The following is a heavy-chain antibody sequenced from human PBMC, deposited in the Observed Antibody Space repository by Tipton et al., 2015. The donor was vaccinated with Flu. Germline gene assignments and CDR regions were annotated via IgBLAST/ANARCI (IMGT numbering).Heavy chain of an antibody. D-gene: IGHD4-17*01. J-gene: IGHJ4*02. CDR2: VSGDERST. V-gene: IGHV3-74*01. Sequence: SLRLSCAASGFSFSNYWMHWVSQAPGKGLVWVARVSGDERSTHYADSVKGRCTISRDNAKTTLYLQFSSLRAEDTAVYYCVRDTRDFGDYAEVFDYWGQGTLVTVSS. CDR1: GFSFSNYW. CDR3: VRDTRDFGDYAEVFDY.